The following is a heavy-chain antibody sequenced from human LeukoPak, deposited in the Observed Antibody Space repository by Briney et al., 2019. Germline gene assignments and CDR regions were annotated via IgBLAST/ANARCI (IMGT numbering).Heavy chain of an antibody. V-gene: IGHV1-2*02. CDR1: GYTFTGYY. J-gene: IGHJ4*02. CDR3: ARHAQSDY. Sequence: ASVKVSCKASGYTFTGYYMHWVRQAPGQGLEWMGRINPNSGGTNYAQKFQDRVTMTRDTPINTAYMELSRLTSDDTAVYFCARHAQSDYWGQGTLVTVSS. CDR2: INPNSGGT.